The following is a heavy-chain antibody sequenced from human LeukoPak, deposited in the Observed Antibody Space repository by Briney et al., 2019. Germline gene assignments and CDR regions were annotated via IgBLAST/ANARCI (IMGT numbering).Heavy chain of an antibody. Sequence: PGGSLRLSCAASGFTFSSYGMHWVRQAPGKGLEWVAVISYDGSNKYYADSVKGRFTISRDNSKNTLYLQMNSLRAEDTAVYYCARVRYYYGSGSPLDYWGQGTLVTVSS. V-gene: IGHV3-30*03. CDR1: GFTFSSYG. J-gene: IGHJ4*02. CDR3: ARVRYYYGSGSPLDY. CDR2: ISYDGSNK. D-gene: IGHD3-10*01.